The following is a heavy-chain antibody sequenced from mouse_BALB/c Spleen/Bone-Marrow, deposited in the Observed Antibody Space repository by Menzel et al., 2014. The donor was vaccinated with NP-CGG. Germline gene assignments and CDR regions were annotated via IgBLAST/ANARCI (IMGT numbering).Heavy chain of an antibody. Sequence: VQLQESGAELVRPGPSVKISCKSSGYVFSTYWINWVKQRPGQGLEWIGQIYPGDGDTDFNGKFKDKATLTADESSNTAYMQLSSLTSEDSAVYFCARGGISVDYWGRGTTLTVSS. J-gene: IGHJ2*01. CDR3: ARGGISVDY. CDR1: GYVFSTYW. CDR2: IYPGDGDT. V-gene: IGHV1-80*01.